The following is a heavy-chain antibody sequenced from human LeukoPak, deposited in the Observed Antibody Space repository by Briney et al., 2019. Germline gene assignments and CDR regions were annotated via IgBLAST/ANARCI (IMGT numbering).Heavy chain of an antibody. J-gene: IGHJ3*02. CDR3: ARATPLGSSRTLNAFDI. Sequence: ASVKVSCKASGGTFSTYAINWVRQAPGQGLEWMGGIIPIFGTTNYAQKFQGRVTITADESTSTAYMELSSLRSEDTAVYCCARATPLGSSRTLNAFDIWGQGTMVTVSS. CDR2: IIPIFGTT. D-gene: IGHD6-13*01. CDR1: GGTFSTYA. V-gene: IGHV1-69*01.